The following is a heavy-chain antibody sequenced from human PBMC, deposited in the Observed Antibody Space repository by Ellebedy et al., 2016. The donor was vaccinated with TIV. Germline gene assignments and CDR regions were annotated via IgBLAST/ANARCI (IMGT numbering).Heavy chain of an antibody. J-gene: IGHJ3*02. D-gene: IGHD3-16*02. CDR1: GFTFSSYW. V-gene: IGHV3-7*01. Sequence: GESLKISXAASGFTFSSYWMSWVRQAPGKGLEWVANIKQDGSEKYHVDSVKGRFSISRDNAKNSLYLQMNSLRAEDTAVYYCARVRGDDYVWGSYRLHAFDIWGQGTMVTVSS. CDR2: IKQDGSEK. CDR3: ARVRGDDYVWGSYRLHAFDI.